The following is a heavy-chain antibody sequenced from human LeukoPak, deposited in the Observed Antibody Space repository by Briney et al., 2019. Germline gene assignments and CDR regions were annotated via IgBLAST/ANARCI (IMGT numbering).Heavy chain of an antibody. CDR3: ARIRGWYYLDY. CDR2: INHSGST. D-gene: IGHD3-10*01. V-gene: IGHV4-34*01. Sequence: SETLSLTCAVYGGSFSGYYWSWIRQPPGKGLEWIGEINHSGSTNYNPSLKSRVTISVDTSKNQFSLKLSSVTAADTAVYYCARIRGWYYLDYWGQGTLVTVSS. J-gene: IGHJ4*02. CDR1: GGSFSGYY.